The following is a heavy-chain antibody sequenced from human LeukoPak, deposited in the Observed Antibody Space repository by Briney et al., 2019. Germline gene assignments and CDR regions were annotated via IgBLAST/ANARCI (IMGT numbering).Heavy chain of an antibody. V-gene: IGHV3-66*01. J-gene: IGHJ6*02. CDR3: ARDRRAWYCSGGSCYLPPDA. CDR1: GFTISSNY. CDR2: IYSSGST. D-gene: IGHD2-15*01. Sequence: HPGGSLTLSCAASGFTISSNYMSWVRQAPGKGLEWVAVIYSSGSTYYADSVKGRFTISRDNSKNTLYLQMNSVTAEGTAVYYCARDRRAWYCSGGSCYLPPDAWGQGTPVTVSS.